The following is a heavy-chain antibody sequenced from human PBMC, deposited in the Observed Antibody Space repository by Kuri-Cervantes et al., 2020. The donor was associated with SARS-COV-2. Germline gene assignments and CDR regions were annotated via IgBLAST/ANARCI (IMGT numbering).Heavy chain of an antibody. Sequence: GSLRLSCAVYGGSFSGYSWGWIRQPPGKGLEWIGEINHSGSTNYNPSLKSRATISVDTSKNQFSLKLSSVTAADTAVYYCARDGYCSSTSCSSSHFDYWGQGTRVTGYS. J-gene: IGHJ4*02. CDR3: ARDGYCSSTSCSSSHFDY. CDR1: GGSFSGYS. D-gene: IGHD2-2*01. V-gene: IGHV4-34*01. CDR2: INHSGST.